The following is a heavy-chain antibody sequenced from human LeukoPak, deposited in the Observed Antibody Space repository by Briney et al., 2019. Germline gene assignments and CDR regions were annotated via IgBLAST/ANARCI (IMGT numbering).Heavy chain of an antibody. CDR3: ARTEVGATFDAFDI. V-gene: IGHV3-53*01. D-gene: IGHD1-26*01. J-gene: IGHJ3*02. Sequence: GGSLRLSCAASGFNVISNYMSWVRQAPGKGLEWVSIIYSGGNTYYADSVKGRFTISRDNSKNTLYLQMNSLRAEDTAVYYCARTEVGATFDAFDIWGQGIMVTVSS. CDR1: GFNVISNY. CDR2: IYSGGNT.